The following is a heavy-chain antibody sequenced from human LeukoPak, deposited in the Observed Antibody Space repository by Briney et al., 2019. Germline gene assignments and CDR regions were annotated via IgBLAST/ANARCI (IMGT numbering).Heavy chain of an antibody. V-gene: IGHV4-34*01. CDR3: ARGRLYCSGGSCGYWYFDL. Sequence: PSETLSLTCAVYGGSFSGYYWSWIRQPPGKGLEWIGEINHSGSTNYNPSLKSRVTISVDTSKNQFSLKLSSVTAADTAVYYCARGRLYCSGGSCGYWYFDLWGRGTLVTVSS. CDR1: GGSFSGYY. J-gene: IGHJ2*01. CDR2: INHSGST. D-gene: IGHD2-15*01.